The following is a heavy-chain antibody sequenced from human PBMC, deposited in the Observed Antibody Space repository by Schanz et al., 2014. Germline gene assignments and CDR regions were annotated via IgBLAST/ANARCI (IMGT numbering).Heavy chain of an antibody. CDR2: IGYDGSEK. CDR1: GLNFAYYG. D-gene: IGHD3-10*01. V-gene: IGHV3-33*01. J-gene: IGHJ4*02. CDR3: ARRPSAIQGVAMDF. Sequence: QVQLVESGGGVVQPGRSLRLSCATSGLNFAYYGMNWVRQAPGKGLEWVANIGYDGSEKYYVDSVKGRITISRDNSKDTLYLQMSGLTPEDTAVYYCARRPSAIQGVAMDFWGQGTLVTVSS.